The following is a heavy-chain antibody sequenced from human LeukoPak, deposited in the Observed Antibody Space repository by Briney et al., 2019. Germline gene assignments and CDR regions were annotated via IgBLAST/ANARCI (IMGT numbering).Heavy chain of an antibody. CDR2: ISYDGSNK. Sequence: GGSLRLSCAAPGFTFSSYAMHWVRQAPGKGLEWVAVISYDGSNKYYADSVKGRFTISRDNSKNTLYLQMNSLRAEDTAVYYCARDGFMTTYYYYYMDVWGKGTTVTVSS. V-gene: IGHV3-30*01. CDR1: GFTFSSYA. J-gene: IGHJ6*03. CDR3: ARDGFMTTYYYYYMDV. D-gene: IGHD4-11*01.